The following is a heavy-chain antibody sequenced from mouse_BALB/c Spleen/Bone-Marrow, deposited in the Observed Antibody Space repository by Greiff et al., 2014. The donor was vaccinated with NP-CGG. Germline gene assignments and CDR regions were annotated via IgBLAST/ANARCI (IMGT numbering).Heavy chain of an antibody. CDR2: ISYSGST. D-gene: IGHD2-4*01. J-gene: IGHJ2*01. CDR1: GYSITSDYA. CDR3: TRYDYDGVDY. Sequence: VQLKESGPGLVKPSQSLSLTCTVTGYSITSDYAWNWIRQFPGNKLEWMGYISYSGSTSYNPSLKSRISITRDTSKNRFFLQLNSVTAEDTATYYCTRYDYDGVDYWGQGTTLTVSS. V-gene: IGHV3-2*02.